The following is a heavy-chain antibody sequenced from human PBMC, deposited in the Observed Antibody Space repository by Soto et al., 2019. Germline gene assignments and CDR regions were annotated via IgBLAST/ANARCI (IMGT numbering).Heavy chain of an antibody. D-gene: IGHD5-18*01. CDR1: GFSFSTDEVG. CDR3: AHRPNWGSSYGRGAIDV. Sequence: SGPTLVNPTQTLTLTCPFSGFSFSTDEVGVGWIRQPPGKALEWLAIIYWNDDKRYSPSLKSRISITKDTSRNQVVLTMTNLDPVDTATYYCAHRPNWGSSYGRGAIDVWCQGT. V-gene: IGHV2-5*01. J-gene: IGHJ3*01. CDR2: IYWNDDK.